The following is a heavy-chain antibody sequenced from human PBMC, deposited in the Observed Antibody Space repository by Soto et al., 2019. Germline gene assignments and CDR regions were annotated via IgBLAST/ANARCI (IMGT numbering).Heavy chain of an antibody. D-gene: IGHD4-17*01. V-gene: IGHV4-59*01. CDR2: IYYSGST. J-gene: IGHJ4*02. CDR3: ARTHGDYTAFDY. CDR1: GCSISSYY. Sequence: PSETLSLHGPVSGCSISSYYWSWIRQPPGKGLEWIGYIYYSGSTNYNPSLKSQVTISVDTSKNQFSLKLSSVTAADTAVYYCARTHGDYTAFDYWGQGTLVTVSS.